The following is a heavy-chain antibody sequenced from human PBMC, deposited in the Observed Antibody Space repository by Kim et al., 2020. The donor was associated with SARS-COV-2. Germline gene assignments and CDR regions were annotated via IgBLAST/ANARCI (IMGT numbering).Heavy chain of an antibody. J-gene: IGHJ6*02. CDR3: ARGAYYGMDV. Sequence: YADSVKGRFTISRDNAKNTLYLQMNSLRAEDTAVYYCARGAYYGMDVWGQGTTVTVSS. V-gene: IGHV3-74*01.